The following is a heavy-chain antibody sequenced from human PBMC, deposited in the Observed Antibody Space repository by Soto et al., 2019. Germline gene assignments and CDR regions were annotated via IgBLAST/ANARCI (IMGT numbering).Heavy chain of an antibody. J-gene: IGHJ4*02. Sequence: HPGGSLRLSCAASGFTFSSYAMSWVRQAPGKGLEWVSAISGSGGSTYYADSVKGRFTISRDNSKNTLYLQMNSLRAEDTAVYYCAKDLSPHSSGWYYFDYWGQGTLVTVSS. V-gene: IGHV3-23*01. CDR2: ISGSGGST. CDR3: AKDLSPHSSGWYYFDY. CDR1: GFTFSSYA. D-gene: IGHD6-19*01.